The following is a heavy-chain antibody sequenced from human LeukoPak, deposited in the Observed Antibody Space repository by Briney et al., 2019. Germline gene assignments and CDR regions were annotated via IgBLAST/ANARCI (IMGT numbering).Heavy chain of an antibody. Sequence: GGSLRLSCAASGFTVSSNYMNWVRQAPGKGLEWLSSISDNSRYIYYADSVKGRFTISRDNAQNSVFLQLNSLRAEDTAVYYCARDGLGSYDYWGQGTLVTVSS. CDR3: ARDGLGSYDY. CDR2: ISDNSRYI. V-gene: IGHV3-21*01. CDR1: GFTVSSNY. J-gene: IGHJ4*02. D-gene: IGHD3-10*01.